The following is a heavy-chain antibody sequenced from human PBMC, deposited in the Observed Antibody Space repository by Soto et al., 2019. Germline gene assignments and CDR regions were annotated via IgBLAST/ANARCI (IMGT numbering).Heavy chain of an antibody. Sequence: QVQLVQSGAEAKKPGASVKVSCKASGYTFTNYGINWVRQAPGQGLEWVGWIHTNNGNTNYARRLQGRATMTTDTSTNTFLMGLRRLRSEDTAVYYCAKEVDDIWGKYRTAPRYWGQGTLVTVSS. V-gene: IGHV1-18*01. CDR3: AKEVDDIWGKYRTAPRY. J-gene: IGHJ4*02. CDR2: IHTNNGNT. CDR1: GYTFTNYG. D-gene: IGHD3-16*02.